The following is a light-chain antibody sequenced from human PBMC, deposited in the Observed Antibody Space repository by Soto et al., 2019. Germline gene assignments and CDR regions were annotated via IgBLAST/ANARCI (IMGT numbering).Light chain of an antibody. Sequence: EIVLTQSPAPLSLSPGERATLSCRASQSVSSYLAWYQQKPGQAPRLLIYDASNRATGIPARFSGSGSGTDFTLTISSLEPEDFAVYYCQQRSNWPTFGQGTKVEIK. CDR3: QQRSNWPT. CDR1: QSVSSY. J-gene: IGKJ1*01. V-gene: IGKV3-11*01. CDR2: DAS.